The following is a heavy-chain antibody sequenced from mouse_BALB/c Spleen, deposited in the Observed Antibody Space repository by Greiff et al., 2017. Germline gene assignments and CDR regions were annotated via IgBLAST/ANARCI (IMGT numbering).Heavy chain of an antibody. CDR2: ISYSGST. CDR3: AKTYDYDDSMDY. J-gene: IGHJ4*01. V-gene: IGHV3-2*02. CDR1: GYSITSYYA. D-gene: IGHD2-4*01. Sequence: EVQRVESGPGLVKPSQSLSLTCTVTGYSITSYYAWNWIRQYPGNKLEWMGYISYSGSTSYNPSLKSRISITRDTSKNQFFLQLNSVTTEDTATYYCAKTYDYDDSMDYWGQGTSVTVSS.